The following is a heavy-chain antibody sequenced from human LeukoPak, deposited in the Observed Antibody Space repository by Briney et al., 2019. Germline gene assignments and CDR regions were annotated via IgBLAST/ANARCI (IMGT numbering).Heavy chain of an antibody. J-gene: IGHJ4*02. CDR2: INPSGGSI. D-gene: IGHD5-18*01. Sequence: ASVKVSCKASGYTFTSYYMHWVRQAPGQGLEWMGIINPSGGSISYAQKFQGRVTMTRETSTSTVYMELSSLRSEDTGVYYCARWDEYTYGQPQGGSLDYWGQGTLVIVSS. CDR1: GYTFTSYY. V-gene: IGHV1-46*01. CDR3: ARWDEYTYGQPQGGSLDY.